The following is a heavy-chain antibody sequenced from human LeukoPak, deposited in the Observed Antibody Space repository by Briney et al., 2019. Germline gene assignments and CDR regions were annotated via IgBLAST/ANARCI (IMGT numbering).Heavy chain of an antibody. CDR1: GFTFSSYG. Sequence: PGGSLRLSCAASGFTFSSYGMHWVRQAPGKGLEWVAVISYDGSNKYYADSVKGRFTISRDNSKNTLYLQMNSLRAEDTAVYYCAKGYGDYVPGMDVWGQGTTVTVSS. CDR3: AKGYGDYVPGMDV. J-gene: IGHJ6*02. V-gene: IGHV3-30*18. CDR2: ISYDGSNK. D-gene: IGHD4-17*01.